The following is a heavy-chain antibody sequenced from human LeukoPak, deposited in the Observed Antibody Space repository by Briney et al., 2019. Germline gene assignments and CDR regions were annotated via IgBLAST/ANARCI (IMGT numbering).Heavy chain of an antibody. CDR1: GGTFSSYA. J-gene: IGHJ4*02. CDR3: ARGARDGYNLIDY. V-gene: IGHV1-69*05. CDR2: IIPIFGTA. D-gene: IGHD5-24*01. Sequence: ASVKVSCKASGGTFSSYAISWVRQAPGQGLEWMGGIIPIFGTANYAQKFQGRVTITTDESTSTAYMELSSLRCEDTAVYYCARGARDGYNLIDYWGQGTLVTVSS.